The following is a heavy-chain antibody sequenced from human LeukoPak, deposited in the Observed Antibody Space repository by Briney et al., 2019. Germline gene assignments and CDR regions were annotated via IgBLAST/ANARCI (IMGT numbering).Heavy chain of an antibody. Sequence: GGSLRLSCAASGFTFSSYSMNWVRQAPGKGLEWVSSISSSSSYIYYADSVKGRFTISRDNAKNSLYLQMNSLRAEDTAVYYCARDAPDDYDILTGYYLPDAFDIWGQGTMVTASS. CDR3: ARDAPDDYDILTGYYLPDAFDI. D-gene: IGHD3-9*01. J-gene: IGHJ3*02. CDR2: ISSSSSYI. CDR1: GFTFSSYS. V-gene: IGHV3-21*01.